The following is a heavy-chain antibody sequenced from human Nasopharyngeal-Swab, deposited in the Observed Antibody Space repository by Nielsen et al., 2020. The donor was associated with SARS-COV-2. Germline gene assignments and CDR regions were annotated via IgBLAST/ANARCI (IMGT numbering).Heavy chain of an antibody. J-gene: IGHJ4*02. CDR2: IYYSGST. V-gene: IGHV4-39*01. Sequence: SETLSLTCTVSGGSISSSSYYWGWIRQPPGKGLEWIGSIYYSGSTYYNPSLKSGVTISVDTSKNQFSLKLSSVTAADTAVYYCARRGRIAVAGFFDYWGQGTLVTVSS. CDR3: ARRGRIAVAGFFDY. CDR1: GGSISSSSYY. D-gene: IGHD6-19*01.